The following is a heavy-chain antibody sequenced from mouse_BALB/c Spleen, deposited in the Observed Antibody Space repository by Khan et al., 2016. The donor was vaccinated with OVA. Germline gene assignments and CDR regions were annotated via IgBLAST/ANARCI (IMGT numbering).Heavy chain of an antibody. CDR3: AGRGYDYGRGALFAY. V-gene: IGHV2-2*02. D-gene: IGHD2-4*01. CDR2: IWSAGST. J-gene: IGHJ3*01. Sequence: QIQLVQSGPGLVQPSQSLSITCTVSGFSLTNYSVHWVRQSPGKGLEWLGVIWSAGSTDYNAAFISRLTISKDNSRSQVFFKMNSLQPNDTAIYSCAGRGYDYGRGALFAYWGQGTLVTVSA. CDR1: GFSLTNYS.